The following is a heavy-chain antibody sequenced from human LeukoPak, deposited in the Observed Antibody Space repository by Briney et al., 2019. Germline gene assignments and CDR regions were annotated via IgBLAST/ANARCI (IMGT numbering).Heavy chain of an antibody. Sequence: SETLSLTCTVSGGSISSYYWSWIRQPPGKGLEWIGYIYYSGSTNYNPSLKSRVTISVDTSKNQFSLKLSSVTAADTAVYYCARGGGGTTLAKEGAFDIWGQGTMVTVSS. V-gene: IGHV4-59*08. CDR2: IYYSGST. D-gene: IGHD1-1*01. CDR3: ARGGGGTTLAKEGAFDI. CDR1: GGSISSYY. J-gene: IGHJ3*02.